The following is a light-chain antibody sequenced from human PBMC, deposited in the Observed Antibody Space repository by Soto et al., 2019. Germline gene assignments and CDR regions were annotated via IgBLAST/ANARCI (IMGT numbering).Light chain of an antibody. CDR2: DAS. CDR3: QQDENYWM. Sequence: DIQMTQSPSTLSATAGDRVTITCRASQSISSWLAWYQHKPGKPPKLLIYDASNLDSGVRSRFSGNGSGTEFNLTISRLEPGDCATYYFQQDENYWMFGQGTRVEIK. CDR1: QSISSW. J-gene: IGKJ1*01. V-gene: IGKV1-5*01.